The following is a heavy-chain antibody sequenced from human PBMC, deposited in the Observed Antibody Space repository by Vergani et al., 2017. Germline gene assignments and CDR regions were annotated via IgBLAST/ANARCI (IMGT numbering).Heavy chain of an antibody. D-gene: IGHD1-26*01. Sequence: QVQLVESGGGVVQPGRSLRLSCAASGFTFSSYAMHWVRQAPGKGLEWVAVIWYDGSNKYYADSVKGRFTISRDNSKNTLYLQMNSLRAEDTAVYYCAKPNSGSYRGWYFDLWGRGTLVTVSS. CDR2: IWYDGSNK. V-gene: IGHV3-33*06. J-gene: IGHJ2*01. CDR3: AKPNSGSYRGWYFDL. CDR1: GFTFSSYA.